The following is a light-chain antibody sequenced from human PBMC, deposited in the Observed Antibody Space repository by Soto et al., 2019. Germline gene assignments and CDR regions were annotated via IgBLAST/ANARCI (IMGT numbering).Light chain of an antibody. CDR2: GAS. Sequence: EIVMTQSPATLSVSPGERATLSCRASQSVSSYLAWYQQKPGKAPRLLIYGASTRATGIPARFSGSGSGTEYTPTISSLQSEDFAVYYCQQYNNWPPRTFGQGTKVEIK. V-gene: IGKV3-15*01. CDR3: QQYNNWPPRT. J-gene: IGKJ1*01. CDR1: QSVSSY.